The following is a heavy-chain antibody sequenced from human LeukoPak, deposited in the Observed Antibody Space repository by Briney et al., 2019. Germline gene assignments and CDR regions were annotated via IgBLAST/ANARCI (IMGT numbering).Heavy chain of an antibody. J-gene: IGHJ4*02. CDR3: TRVGNDFWSGYYEGFDY. V-gene: IGHV3-49*03. Sequence: PGGSLRLSCTASGFTFGDYAMSWFRQAPGKGLEWVGFIRSKAYGGTTEYAASVKGRFTISRDDSKSIAYLQMNSLKTEDTAVYYCTRVGNDFWSGYYEGFDYWGQRTLVTVSS. CDR1: GFTFGDYA. D-gene: IGHD3-3*01. CDR2: IRSKAYGGTT.